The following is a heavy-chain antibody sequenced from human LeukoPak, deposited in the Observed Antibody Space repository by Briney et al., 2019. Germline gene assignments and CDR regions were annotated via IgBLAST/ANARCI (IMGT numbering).Heavy chain of an antibody. CDR3: ARTGGSYPYYFEY. D-gene: IGHD1-26*01. V-gene: IGHV3-48*03. J-gene: IGHJ4*02. Sequence: GGSLRLSCAASGFTVSSYYMNWVRQAPGKGLEWVSYISSSGSTIYYADSVKGRFTLSRDNAKNSLYLQMNSLRAEDTAVYYCARTGGSYPYYFEYWGQGTLVTVSS. CDR1: GFTVSSYY. CDR2: ISSSGSTI.